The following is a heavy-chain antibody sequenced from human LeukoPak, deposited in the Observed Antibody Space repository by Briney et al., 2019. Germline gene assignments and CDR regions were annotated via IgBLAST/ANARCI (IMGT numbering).Heavy chain of an antibody. J-gene: IGHJ6*04. D-gene: IGHD3-22*01. CDR3: ARDLGYYDSSLWDV. CDR1: GYTFTGYY. Sequence: LGASVKVSCKASGYTFTGYYMHWVRQAPGQGLEWMGWINPNSGGTNYAQKFQGRVTMTRDTSISTAYMELGRLRSDDTAVYYCARDLGYYDSSLWDVWGKGTTVTVSS. V-gene: IGHV1-2*03. CDR2: INPNSGGT.